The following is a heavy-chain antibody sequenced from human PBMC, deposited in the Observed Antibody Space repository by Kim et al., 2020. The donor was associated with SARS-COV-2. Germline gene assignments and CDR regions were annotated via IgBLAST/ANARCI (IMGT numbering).Heavy chain of an antibody. Sequence: GGSLRLSCAASGFTFSNYDMSWVRQAPGKGLEWVADIRSSGSNKYYADSVKGRFTISRDNAKNSLYLQMNSLRAEDTAVYYCAKGTKYGDYGFDYYYGMDVWGQGTTVTVSS. CDR2: IRSSGSNK. D-gene: IGHD4-17*01. CDR3: AKGTKYGDYGFDYYYGMDV. V-gene: IGHV3-33*03. CDR1: GFTFSNYD. J-gene: IGHJ6*02.